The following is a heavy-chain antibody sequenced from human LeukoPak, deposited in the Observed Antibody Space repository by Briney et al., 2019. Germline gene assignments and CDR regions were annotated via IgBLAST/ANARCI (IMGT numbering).Heavy chain of an antibody. CDR1: GGTFSSYA. D-gene: IGHD6-13*01. Sequence: SVKVSCKASGGTFSSYAISRVRQAPGQGLEWMGRIIPIFGTSNYAQKFQGRVTITADESASTAYMELSSLRSEDTAVYYCARDGGSSWYTSGYDYWGQGTLVTVSS. V-gene: IGHV1-69*13. CDR3: ARDGGSSWYTSGYDY. CDR2: IIPIFGTS. J-gene: IGHJ4*02.